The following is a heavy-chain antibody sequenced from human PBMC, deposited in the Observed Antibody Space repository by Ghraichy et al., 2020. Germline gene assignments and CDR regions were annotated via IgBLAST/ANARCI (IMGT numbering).Heavy chain of an antibody. J-gene: IGHJ6*04. Sequence: ASVKVSCKASGYSFTTYGINWVRQAPGQGLEWMGWLSAYNGNTKYAQKLQGRVTMTTDTPTSTAHMELRSLRSDDTPVYYCARDRDGSSYYYYYGMDVWGKGATVAVSS. CDR2: LSAYNGNT. CDR1: GYSFTTYG. D-gene: IGHD2-15*01. V-gene: IGHV1-18*01. CDR3: ARDRDGSSYYYYYGMDV.